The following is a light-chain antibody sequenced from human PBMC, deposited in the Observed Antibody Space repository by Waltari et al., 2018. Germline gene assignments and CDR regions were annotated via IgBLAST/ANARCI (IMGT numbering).Light chain of an antibody. CDR3: NSRDSSGDYII. V-gene: IGLV3-19*01. CDR1: TSSSYS. Sequence: SSELTQHPAVSLALRQTVRITCYGDTSSSYSASWFQHKPGQAPVFALYREKTRPSGFSERFAGSRSENTAVFTISGAQAEDEADYYCNSRDSSGDYIIFGGGTKLTVL. CDR2: REK. J-gene: IGLJ2*01.